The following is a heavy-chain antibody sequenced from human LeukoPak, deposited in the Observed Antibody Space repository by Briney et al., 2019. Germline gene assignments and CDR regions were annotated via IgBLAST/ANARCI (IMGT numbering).Heavy chain of an antibody. J-gene: IGHJ4*02. CDR3: ARVRRDGYNWSPTYYFDY. CDR1: GGSISSYY. CDR2: IHYSGST. V-gene: IGHV4-59*01. Sequence: SETLSLTCTVSGGSISSYYWSWIRQPPGKGLEWIGYIHYSGSTNYNPSLKSRVTISVDTSKNQFSLKLSSVTAADTAVYYCARVRRDGYNWSPTYYFDYWGQGTLVTVSS. D-gene: IGHD5-24*01.